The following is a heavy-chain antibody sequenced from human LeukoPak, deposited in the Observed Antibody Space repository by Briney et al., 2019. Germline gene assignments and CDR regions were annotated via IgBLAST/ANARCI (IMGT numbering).Heavy chain of an antibody. J-gene: IGHJ4*02. CDR3: AKERDAGMVTIDY. CDR1: GLTFSSYC. Sequence: GRSLTLSCPASGLTFSSYCMHWVRQAPGKWLEWVAFIRYDGSNKYYADSVKGRVTISRDNSKSTLYMQMNSLRAEDTAVYYCAKERDAGMVTIDYWGQGTLVTVSS. V-gene: IGHV3-30*02. CDR2: IRYDGSNK. D-gene: IGHD5-18*01.